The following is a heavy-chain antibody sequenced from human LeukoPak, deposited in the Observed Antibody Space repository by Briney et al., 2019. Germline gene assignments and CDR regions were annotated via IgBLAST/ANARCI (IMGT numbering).Heavy chain of an antibody. CDR3: ARGGRRGYDLHY. D-gene: IGHD5-12*01. CDR2: IFYSGST. Sequence: PSETLSLTCTVSGGSISSNNYYWGWIRQPPGKGLEWIGSIFYSGSTYYNPSLKSRVTISVDTSKNQFPLKLSSVTAADTAVYYCARGGRRGYDLHYWGQGTLVTVSS. V-gene: IGHV4-39*06. J-gene: IGHJ4*02. CDR1: GGSISSNNYY.